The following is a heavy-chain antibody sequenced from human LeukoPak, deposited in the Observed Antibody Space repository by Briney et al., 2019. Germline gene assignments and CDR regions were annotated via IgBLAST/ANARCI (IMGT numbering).Heavy chain of an antibody. Sequence: PSETLSLTCTVSGDSISTYYGSWIRQPAGKGREWIGRIFTSGSTNYNPSLKSRVTMSLDTSKNQFFLKLSSVTAADTALYYAARKALPRNWFDPWGQGALVTASS. CDR1: GDSISTYY. J-gene: IGHJ5*02. CDR3: ARKALPRNWFDP. CDR2: IFTSGST. V-gene: IGHV4-4*07.